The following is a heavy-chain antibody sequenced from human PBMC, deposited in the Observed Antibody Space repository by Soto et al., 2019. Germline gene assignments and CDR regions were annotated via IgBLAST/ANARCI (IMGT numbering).Heavy chain of an antibody. J-gene: IGHJ4*02. V-gene: IGHV3-21*01. D-gene: IGHD3-3*01. Sequence: SLRLSCAASGFTFSSYSMNWVRQAPGKGLEWVSSISSSSSYIYYADSVKGRFTISRDNAKNSLYLQMNSLRAEDTAVYYCARASDFWSGYVDYWGQGTLVTVSS. CDR2: ISSSSSYI. CDR1: GFTFSSYS. CDR3: ARASDFWSGYVDY.